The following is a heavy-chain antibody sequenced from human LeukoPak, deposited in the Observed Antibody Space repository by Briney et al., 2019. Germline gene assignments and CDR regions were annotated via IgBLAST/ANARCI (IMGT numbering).Heavy chain of an antibody. CDR2: INPNSGGT. V-gene: IGHV1-2*06. D-gene: IGHD1-26*01. Sequence: ASVKVSCKASGYTFTGYYMHWVRQAPGQGLEWMGRINPNSGGTNYAQKFQGRVTMTRDTSISTAYMELSRLRSDDTAVYYCATSGSYYQGAFDIWGQGTMVTVSS. CDR3: ATSGSYYQGAFDI. J-gene: IGHJ3*02. CDR1: GYTFTGYY.